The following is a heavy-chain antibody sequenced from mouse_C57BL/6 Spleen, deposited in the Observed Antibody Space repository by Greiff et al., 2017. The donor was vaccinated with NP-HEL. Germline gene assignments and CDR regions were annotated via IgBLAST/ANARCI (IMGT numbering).Heavy chain of an antibody. CDR1: GFTFSNYW. CDR2: IRLKSDNYAT. V-gene: IGHV6-3*01. D-gene: IGHD2-3*01. J-gene: IGHJ4*01. CDR3: TSPRRGDDYYVNYYAMDY. Sequence: EVQLQESGGGLVQPGGSMKLSCVASGFTFSNYWMNWVRQSPEKGLEWVAQIRLKSDNYATHYAESVKGRFTISRDDSKSRFYLQMNNLRAEDTGIYYCTSPRRGDDYYVNYYAMDYWGQGTSVTVSS.